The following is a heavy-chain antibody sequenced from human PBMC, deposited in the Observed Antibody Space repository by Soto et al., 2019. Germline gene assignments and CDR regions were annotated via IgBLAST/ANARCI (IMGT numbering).Heavy chain of an antibody. CDR3: ASWVYGVYARFDF. CDR2: MNPNSGNT. J-gene: IGHJ4*02. V-gene: IGHV1-8*01. Sequence: QVQLVQSGAEVKKPGASVKVSCKASGYTFTSHDINWVRQATGQGLEWMGWMNPNSGNTGYAQKFQGRVTMTTNTSISTAYMELSSLRSEDTAVYYCASWVYGVYARFDFWGQGTLVTVSS. D-gene: IGHD4-17*01. CDR1: GYTFTSHD.